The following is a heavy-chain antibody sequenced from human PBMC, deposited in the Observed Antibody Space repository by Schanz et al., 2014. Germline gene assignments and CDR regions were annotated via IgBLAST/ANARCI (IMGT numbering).Heavy chain of an antibody. CDR1: GYTFTSHG. Sequence: QVLQVQSGSELKKPGTSVKVSCKASGYTFTSHGISWVRQAPGQGLEWMGMINPSGGSTTYAQNFQGRVTITADKSTSTAYMELTSLRSEDTAVYYCAGTYCSSTSCYTGYYYMDVWGKGTTVTVSS. V-gene: IGHV1-46*01. CDR3: AGTYCSSTSCYTGYYYMDV. D-gene: IGHD2-2*02. CDR2: INPSGGST. J-gene: IGHJ6*03.